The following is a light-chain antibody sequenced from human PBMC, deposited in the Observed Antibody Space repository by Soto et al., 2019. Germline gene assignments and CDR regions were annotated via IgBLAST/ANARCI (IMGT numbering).Light chain of an antibody. Sequence: EIVLPQSPGTLSLSTGERATLSCRPSQSIRSNYVAWYQQKPGQAPRVLIYDASSRATGVPDRFSGSGSGTAFTLTISRLEPEDFAVYYCQQYGTFPRTFGQGTKVDIK. V-gene: IGKV3-20*01. J-gene: IGKJ1*01. CDR3: QQYGTFPRT. CDR2: DAS. CDR1: QSIRSNY.